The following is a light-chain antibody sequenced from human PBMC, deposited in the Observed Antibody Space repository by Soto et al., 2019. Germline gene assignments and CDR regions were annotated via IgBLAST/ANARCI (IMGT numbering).Light chain of an antibody. Sequence: QSVLTQPASVSGSPGQSITISCTGTNGDVGGFNYVSWYQQHPSKVPKLLIYEVNNRPSGVSDRFSGSKSGNTASLTISGLQADDEADYYCSSYTSGTTPLLFGGGTKLTVL. CDR2: EVN. CDR1: NGDVGGFNY. V-gene: IGLV2-14*01. CDR3: SSYTSGTTPLL. J-gene: IGLJ3*02.